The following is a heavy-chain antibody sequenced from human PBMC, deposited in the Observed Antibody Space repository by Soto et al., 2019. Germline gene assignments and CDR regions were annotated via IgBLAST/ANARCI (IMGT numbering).Heavy chain of an antibody. V-gene: IGHV3-30-3*01. J-gene: IGHJ4*02. D-gene: IGHD3-9*01. CDR2: ISYDGSNQ. CDR1: GFTFKKYA. CDR3: AREFNPDYGTFTGYYIDY. Sequence: PGGSLRLSCATSGFTFKKYAIHWVRQAPGKGLDWVAVISYDGSNQYYADSVKGRFTISRDNSNNMLYLQMDSLRPEDTALYHCAREFNPDYGTFTGYYIDYWGPGTLVTVSS.